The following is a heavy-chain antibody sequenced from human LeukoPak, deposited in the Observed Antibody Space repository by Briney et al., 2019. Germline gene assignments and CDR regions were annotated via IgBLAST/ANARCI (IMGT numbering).Heavy chain of an antibody. Sequence: SETLSLTCTVSGGSFSGHYWSWIRQPPGKGLEWIGNIYYLGATSYNPSLKSGVTISLDTPKNQFSLKLTSVTAADSAVYYCASSSGWLLYYYYGMDVWGQGTTVTVSS. V-gene: IGHV4-59*11. CDR3: ASSSGWLLYYYYGMDV. CDR1: GGSFSGHY. J-gene: IGHJ6*02. CDR2: IYYLGAT. D-gene: IGHD6-19*01.